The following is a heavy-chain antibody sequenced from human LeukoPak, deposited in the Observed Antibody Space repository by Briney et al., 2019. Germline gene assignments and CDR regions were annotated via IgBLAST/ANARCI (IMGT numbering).Heavy chain of an antibody. CDR3: ARAPYSSSWYLGGMDV. J-gene: IGHJ6*02. V-gene: IGHV4-59*01. CDR1: GGSISSYY. D-gene: IGHD6-13*01. Sequence: SETLSLTCTVSGGSISSYYWSWIRQPPGKGLEWIGYIYYSGSTNYNPSLKSQVTISVDTSKNQFSLKLSSVTAADTAVYYCARAPYSSSWYLGGMDVWGQGTTVTVSS. CDR2: IYYSGST.